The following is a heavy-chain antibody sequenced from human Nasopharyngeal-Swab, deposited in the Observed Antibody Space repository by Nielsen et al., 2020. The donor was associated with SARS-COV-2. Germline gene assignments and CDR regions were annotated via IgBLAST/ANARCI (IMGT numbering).Heavy chain of an antibody. D-gene: IGHD3-22*01. CDR2: INTNTGNP. J-gene: IGHJ3*02. CDR3: AREEDYDSSGYASDAFDI. V-gene: IGHV7-4-1*02. Sequence: WVRQAPGQGLEWMGWINTNTGNPTYAQGFTGRFVFSLDTSVSTAYLQISSLKAEDTAVYYCAREEDYDSSGYASDAFDIWGQGTMVTVPS.